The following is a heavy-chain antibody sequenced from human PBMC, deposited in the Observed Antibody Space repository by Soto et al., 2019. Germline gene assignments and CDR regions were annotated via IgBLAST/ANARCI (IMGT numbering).Heavy chain of an antibody. J-gene: IGHJ3*02. V-gene: IGHV5-10-1*01. CDR3: ARHAAYTGSYSGDTFDI. CDR1: GYSFPSYW. Sequence: PGESLKLSCKGSGYSFPSYWLSWVRQIPGKGLEWMGRVDPSDSYTNYSPPFQGHVTISMDKSITTAYLQWSSLKASDTAIYYCARHAAYTGSYSGDTFDIWGQGTMVTVSS. CDR2: VDPSDSYT. D-gene: IGHD1-26*01.